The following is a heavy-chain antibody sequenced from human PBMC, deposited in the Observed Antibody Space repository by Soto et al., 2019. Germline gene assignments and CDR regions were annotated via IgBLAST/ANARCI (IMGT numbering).Heavy chain of an antibody. CDR2: ISGSDGKT. J-gene: IGHJ4*02. D-gene: IGHD3-3*01. V-gene: IGHV3-23*01. Sequence: PVGSLRLSCEVSGFSFASFAMTWVRQAPGKGLEWVATISGSDGKTYYADSVKGRFSISRDTSRNTLYLQMNSLRADDTAIYYCAKWSYLDYWGQGTRVTVSS. CDR1: GFSFASFA. CDR3: AKWSYLDY.